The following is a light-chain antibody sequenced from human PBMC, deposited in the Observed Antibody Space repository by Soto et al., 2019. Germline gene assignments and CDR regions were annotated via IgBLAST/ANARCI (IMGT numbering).Light chain of an antibody. CDR2: GVT. CDR1: TNDVGGYNY. J-gene: IGLJ2*01. Sequence: QSVLTQPASVSGSPGQSITISCSGTTNDVGGYNYVSWYQQHPGKAPKLLIYGVTDRPSGVSSRFSGSKSGNAASLTISGLQAEDEGDYYCSSFTISRNTVIFGGGTKVTVL. CDR3: SSFTISRNTVI. V-gene: IGLV2-14*03.